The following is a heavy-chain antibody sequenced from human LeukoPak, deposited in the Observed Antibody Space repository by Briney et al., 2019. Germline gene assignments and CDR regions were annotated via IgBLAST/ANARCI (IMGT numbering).Heavy chain of an antibody. CDR1: GYTFTGYY. CDR2: ISPSGGST. J-gene: IGHJ4*02. Sequence: PGASVKVSCKASGYTFTGYYMHWVRQAPGQGPEWMGVISPSGGSTIYAQKFKGRVTLTRDMSTSTDYLELSSLRSEDTAVYYCARIQSSKYYDDYFDYWGQGTLVTVSS. CDR3: ARIQSSKYYDDYFDY. D-gene: IGHD3-16*01. V-gene: IGHV1-46*01.